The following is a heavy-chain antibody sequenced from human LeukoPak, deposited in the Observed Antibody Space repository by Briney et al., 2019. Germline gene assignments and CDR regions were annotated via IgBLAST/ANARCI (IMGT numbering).Heavy chain of an antibody. CDR2: IRYDGSSK. D-gene: IGHD5-18*01. CDR1: GFTFSRYS. V-gene: IGHV3-30*02. CDR3: ARGDDPRGYSYGGGGDY. Sequence: GGSLRLSCSASGFTFSRYSMNWVRQAPGKGLEWVGFIRYDGSSKYYADSVKGRFTMSRDNAKNSLYLQMNSLRAEDTAVYYCARGDDPRGYSYGGGGDYWGQGTLVTVSS. J-gene: IGHJ4*02.